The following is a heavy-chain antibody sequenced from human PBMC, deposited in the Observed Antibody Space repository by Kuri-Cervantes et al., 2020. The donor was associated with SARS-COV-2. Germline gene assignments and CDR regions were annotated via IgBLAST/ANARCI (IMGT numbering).Heavy chain of an antibody. CDR3: AKPGSVRGIIREDHYGLDV. V-gene: IGHV3-30*18. D-gene: IGHD3-10*01. CDR2: ISYDGRDT. CDR1: EFNFRYYG. J-gene: IGHJ6*02. Sequence: GESLKISCVASEFNFRYYGMYWVRQAPGKGLEWVAVISYDGRDTYYGDSVKGRFTISRDNSKNTLYLQMNSLGPEDTGVYYCAKPGSVRGIIREDHYGLDVWGQGTTVTVSS.